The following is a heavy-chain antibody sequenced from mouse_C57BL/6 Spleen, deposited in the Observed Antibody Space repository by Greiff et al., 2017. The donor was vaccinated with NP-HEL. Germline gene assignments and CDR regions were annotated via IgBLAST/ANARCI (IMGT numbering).Heavy chain of an antibody. CDR2: ISDGGSYT. V-gene: IGHV5-4*03. CDR1: GFTFSSYA. D-gene: IGHD2-3*01. Sequence: DVMLVESGGGLVKPGGSLKLSCAASGFTFSSYAMSWVRQTPEKRLEWVATISDGGSYTYYPDNVKGRFTISRDNAKNNLYLQMSRLKSVDTAMDDCARVGGDGYYDYAMDYWGQGTSVTVSS. CDR3: ARVGGDGYYDYAMDY. J-gene: IGHJ4*01.